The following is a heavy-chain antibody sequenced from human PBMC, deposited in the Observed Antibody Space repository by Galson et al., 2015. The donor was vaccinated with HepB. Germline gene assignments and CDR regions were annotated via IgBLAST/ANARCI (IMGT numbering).Heavy chain of an antibody. D-gene: IGHD2-21*01. CDR3: ARPYEDDAFDI. CDR1: GFTFSSYW. CDR2: INSDGSST. Sequence: SLRLSCAASGFTFSSYWMHWVRQAPGKGLVWVSRINSDGSSTSYADSVKGRFTISRDNAKNTLYLQMNSLRAEDTAVYYCARPYEDDAFDIWGQGTMVTVSS. J-gene: IGHJ3*02. V-gene: IGHV3-74*01.